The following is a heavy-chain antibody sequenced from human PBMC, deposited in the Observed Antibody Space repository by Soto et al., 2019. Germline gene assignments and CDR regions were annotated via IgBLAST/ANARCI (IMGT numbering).Heavy chain of an antibody. D-gene: IGHD3-3*01. CDR2: VSGSGGST. V-gene: IGHV3-23*01. Sequence: EVRLLESGGGLVQPGGSLRLSCAASGFTFRSYAMSWVRQAPGKGLEWVSGVSGSGGSTYYAASVKGRFTISGDSSKNTLYLQMNSLRSEDTAVYYCARGWEDIVVVEFGVVVIPFDYWGQGTLVTVSS. J-gene: IGHJ4*02. CDR3: ARGWEDIVVVEFGVVVIPFDY. CDR1: GFTFRSYA.